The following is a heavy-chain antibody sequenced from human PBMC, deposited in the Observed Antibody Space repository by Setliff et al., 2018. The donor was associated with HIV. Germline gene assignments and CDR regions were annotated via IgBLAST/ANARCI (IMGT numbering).Heavy chain of an antibody. V-gene: IGHV3-30*04. J-gene: IGHJ6*02. CDR3: ARDQLAMVRRNGMDV. Sequence: GGSLRLSCAASGFTFSSYAMQWVRQAPGKGLEWVAVISSDGSNEYYADSVKGRFTISRDNSKNTLYVQMNSLRAEDTAVYYCARDQLAMVRRNGMDVWGQGTTVTVSS. CDR1: GFTFSSYA. CDR2: ISSDGSNE. D-gene: IGHD3-10*01.